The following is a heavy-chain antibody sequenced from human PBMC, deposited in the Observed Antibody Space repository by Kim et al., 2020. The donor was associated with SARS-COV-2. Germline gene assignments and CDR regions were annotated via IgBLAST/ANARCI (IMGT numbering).Heavy chain of an antibody. CDR2: IRSKANSYAT. V-gene: IGHV3-73*01. Sequence: GGSLRLSCAASGFTFSGSAMHWVRQASGKGLEWVGRIRSKANSYATAYAASVKGRFTISRDDSKNTAYLQMNSLKTEDTAVYYCTRRIGGNWNDQYYYYMDVWGKGTTVTVSS. CDR3: TRRIGGNWNDQYYYYMDV. CDR1: GFTFSGSA. J-gene: IGHJ6*03. D-gene: IGHD1-1*01.